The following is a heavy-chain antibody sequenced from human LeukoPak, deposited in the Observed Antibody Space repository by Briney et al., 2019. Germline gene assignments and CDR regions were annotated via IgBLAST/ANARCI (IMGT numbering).Heavy chain of an antibody. CDR3: TTGAIVDGYFDL. J-gene: IGHJ2*01. D-gene: IGHD1-26*01. V-gene: IGHV3-73*01. Sequence: PGGSLRLSCAASEFTFSDSTIHWVRQASGKGLEWVGRIRSKAKSYATTYAAAVKGRFTISRDDSKRTAHLQMNSLKTEDTAVYYCTTGAIVDGYFDLWGRGTLITVSS. CDR2: IRSKAKSYAT. CDR1: EFTFSDST.